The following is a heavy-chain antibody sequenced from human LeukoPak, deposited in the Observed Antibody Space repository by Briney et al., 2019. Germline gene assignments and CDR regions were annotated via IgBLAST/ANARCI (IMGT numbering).Heavy chain of an antibody. J-gene: IGHJ4*02. V-gene: IGHV3-23*01. CDR3: AKGGHYDSSGYSPFDY. D-gene: IGHD3-22*01. Sequence: GGSLRLSCAASGFTFTSYAMSWGRQAPGKGLEWVSGISGRGHTTYHADSVRGRFTISRDNSKNTLYLQMNSLRVEDTAIYYCAKGGHYDSSGYSPFDYWGQGTLVTVSS. CDR2: ISGRGHTT. CDR1: GFTFTSYA.